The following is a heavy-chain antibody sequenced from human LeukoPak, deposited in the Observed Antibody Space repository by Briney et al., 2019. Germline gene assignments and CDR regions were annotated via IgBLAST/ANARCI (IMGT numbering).Heavy chain of an antibody. V-gene: IGHV4-59*01. CDR1: GGSISNYY. CDR2: IYDSGST. Sequence: SETLSLTCTASGGSISNYYWSWLRQPPGKGLECFGYIYDSGSTSNTPSLKSRVKISVDTSKNQFYLTLSSVTAGDTAVYYCAREGSSGWYAFDYWGQGTLVIVS. J-gene: IGHJ4*02. CDR3: AREGSSGWYAFDY. D-gene: IGHD6-19*01.